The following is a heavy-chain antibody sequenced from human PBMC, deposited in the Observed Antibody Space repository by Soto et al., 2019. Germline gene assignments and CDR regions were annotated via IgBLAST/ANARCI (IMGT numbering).Heavy chain of an antibody. CDR2: ISGSGGST. Sequence: GGSLRLSCAASGFTFSSYAMSWVRQAPGKGLEWVSAISGSGGSTYYADSVKGRFTISRDNSKNTLYLQMNSLGAEDTAVYYCAKDLGVRGVIWYCYYGMDVWGEGTTVTVYS. J-gene: IGHJ6*04. V-gene: IGHV3-23*01. D-gene: IGHD3-10*01. CDR1: GFTFSSYA. CDR3: AKDLGVRGVIWYCYYGMDV.